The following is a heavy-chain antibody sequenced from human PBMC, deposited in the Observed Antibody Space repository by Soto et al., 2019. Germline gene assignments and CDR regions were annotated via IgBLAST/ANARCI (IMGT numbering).Heavy chain of an antibody. D-gene: IGHD2-21*02. CDR3: TTDLGAYCGGDCYPPSFDY. CDR2: IKSKTDGGTT. Sequence: GSLRLSCAASGFTFSNAWMSWVRQAPGKGLEWVGRIKSKTDGGTTDYAAPVKGRFTISRDDSKNTLYLQMNSLKTEDTAVYYCTTDLGAYCGGDCYPPSFDYWGQGP. CDR1: GFTFSNAW. V-gene: IGHV3-15*01. J-gene: IGHJ4*02.